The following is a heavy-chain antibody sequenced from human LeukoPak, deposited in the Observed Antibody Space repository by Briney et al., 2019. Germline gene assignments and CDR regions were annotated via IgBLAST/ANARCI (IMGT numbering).Heavy chain of an antibody. Sequence: RGSLRLSCAASGFTYSTFEMNWVRQAPGRGLEWISYINSGGDTISYADSVKGRFTVSRDNAKNSLYLQMNSLRAEDTAVYYCASLWELHYWGQGTLVTVSS. CDR2: INSGGDTI. J-gene: IGHJ4*02. CDR1: GFTYSTFE. CDR3: ASLWELHY. D-gene: IGHD1-26*01. V-gene: IGHV3-48*03.